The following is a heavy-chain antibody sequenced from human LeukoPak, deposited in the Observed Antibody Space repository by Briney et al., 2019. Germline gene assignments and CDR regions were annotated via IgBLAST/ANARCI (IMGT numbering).Heavy chain of an antibody. CDR1: GGSISPYY. CDR3: ARVPRSYYYYYMDV. J-gene: IGHJ6*03. V-gene: IGHV4-59*01. Sequence: SETLSLTCTVSGGSISPYYWSWLRQPPGERLEWIAYIYYSGATNYNPSLKSRVTISVDTSKNQFSLKLSSVTAADTAVYYCARVPRSYYYYYMDVWGKGTTVTVSS. CDR2: IYYSGAT.